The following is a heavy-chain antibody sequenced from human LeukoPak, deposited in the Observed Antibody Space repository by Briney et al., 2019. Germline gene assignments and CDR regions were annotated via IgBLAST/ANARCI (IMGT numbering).Heavy chain of an antibody. Sequence: GGSLRLSCAASGFSFDDYGMSWVRQAPGKGLEWVSGINWKGGSTVYADSVKGRFTISRDNAKNSLYLQMNSLRAEDTALYYCASLAVFGVVKGVGAFYYMDVWGKGTTVTVSS. J-gene: IGHJ6*03. D-gene: IGHD3-3*01. CDR2: INWKGGST. CDR3: ASLAVFGVVKGVGAFYYMDV. V-gene: IGHV3-20*04. CDR1: GFSFDDYG.